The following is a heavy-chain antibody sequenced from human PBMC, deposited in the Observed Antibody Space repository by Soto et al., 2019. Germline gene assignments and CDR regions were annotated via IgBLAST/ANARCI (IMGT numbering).Heavy chain of an antibody. V-gene: IGHV3-23*01. D-gene: IGHD1-1*01. Sequence: EAQLLESGGELIQPGGSLRLSCAASGFTYSSHGMSWVRQAPGKGLEWIAGLSRGGGSTYYADSVKGRFTISRDSSKNTLDLIITSLRVEDTALYYCAIDSHYRTDGFDIWGQGTMGTVSS. CDR3: AIDSHYRTDGFDI. J-gene: IGHJ3*02. CDR2: LSRGGGST. CDR1: GFTYSSHG.